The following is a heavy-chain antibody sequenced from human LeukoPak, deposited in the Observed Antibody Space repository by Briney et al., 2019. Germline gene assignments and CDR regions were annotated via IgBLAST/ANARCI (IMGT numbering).Heavy chain of an antibody. CDR3: ARVLGSSWYVGLNYYYMDV. CDR2: ISAYNGNT. V-gene: IGHV1-18*01. J-gene: IGHJ6*03. D-gene: IGHD6-13*01. CDR1: GYTFTSYG. Sequence: AASVKVSFKASGYTFTSYGISWVRQAPGQGLEWMGWISAYNGNTNYAQKLQGRVTMTTDTSTSTAYMEVRSLRSDDTAVYYCARVLGSSWYVGLNYYYMDVWGKGTTVTVSS.